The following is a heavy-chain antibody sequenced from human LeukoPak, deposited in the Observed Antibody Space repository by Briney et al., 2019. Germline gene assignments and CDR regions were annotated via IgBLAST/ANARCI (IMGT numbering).Heavy chain of an antibody. D-gene: IGHD6-13*01. V-gene: IGHV1-24*01. CDR2: FDPEDGET. CDR1: GYTLTELS. CDR3: ARGGIAAAGGAFDI. Sequence: GASVKVSCKVSGYTLTELSMHWVRQAPGKGLEWMGGFDPEDGETIYTQKFQGRVTMTEDTSTDTAYMELSSLRSEDTAVYYCARGGIAAAGGAFDIWGQGTMVTVSS. J-gene: IGHJ3*02.